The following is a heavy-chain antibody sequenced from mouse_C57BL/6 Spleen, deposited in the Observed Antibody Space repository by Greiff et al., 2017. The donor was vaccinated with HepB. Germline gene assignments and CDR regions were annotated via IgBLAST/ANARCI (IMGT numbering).Heavy chain of an antibody. CDR3: VRDPGYSNYGYFDV. CDR2: IRSKSSNYAT. D-gene: IGHD2-5*01. CDR1: GFTFNTYA. Sequence: EVQGVESGGGLVQPKGSLKLSCAASGFTFNTYAMHWVRQAPGKGLEWVARIRSKSSNYATYYADSVKDRFTISRDDSQSMLYLQMNNLKTEDTAMYYCVRDPGYSNYGYFDVWGTGTTVTVSS. V-gene: IGHV10-3*01. J-gene: IGHJ1*03.